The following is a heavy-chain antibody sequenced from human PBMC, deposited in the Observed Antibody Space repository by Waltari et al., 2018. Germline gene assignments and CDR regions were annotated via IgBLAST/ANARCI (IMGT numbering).Heavy chain of an antibody. Sequence: QVQLVQSGAEVKKTGSSVKVSCKASGGTFSSYAISWVRQAPGQGLEWMGGIIPILGIANYAQKFQGRVTITADESTSTAYMELSSLRSEDTAVYYCARDPPKGYYDSSGYYHEDYWGQGTLVTVSS. V-gene: IGHV1-69*04. CDR2: IIPILGIA. CDR1: GGTFSSYA. D-gene: IGHD3-22*01. J-gene: IGHJ4*02. CDR3: ARDPPKGYYDSSGYYHEDY.